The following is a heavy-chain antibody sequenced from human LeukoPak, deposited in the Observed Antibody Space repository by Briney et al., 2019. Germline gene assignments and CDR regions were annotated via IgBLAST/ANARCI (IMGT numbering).Heavy chain of an antibody. Sequence: ASVKVSCKASGGTFSSYAISWVRQAPGQGLEWMGGIIPIFGTANYAQKFQGRVTITTDESTSTAYMELSSLRSEDTAVYYCARDGGSRSYLDPLDYWGQGTLVTVSS. V-gene: IGHV1-69*05. D-gene: IGHD3-10*01. CDR3: ARDGGSRSYLDPLDY. CDR2: IIPIFGTA. CDR1: GGTFSSYA. J-gene: IGHJ4*02.